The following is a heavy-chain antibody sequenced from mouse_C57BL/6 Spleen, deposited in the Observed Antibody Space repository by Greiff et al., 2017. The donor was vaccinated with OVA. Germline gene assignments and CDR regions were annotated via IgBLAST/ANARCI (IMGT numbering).Heavy chain of an antibody. CDR1: GFTFSDYG. CDR3: ARGLRRQDWYFDV. J-gene: IGHJ1*03. V-gene: IGHV5-17*01. Sequence: EVKLMESGGGLVKPGGSLKLSCAASGFTFSDYGMHWVRQAPEKGLEWVAYISSGSSTIYYAATVQGRFTISRDNAKNTLFLQMTSLRSEDTAMYYCARGLRRQDWYFDVWGTGTTVTVSS. D-gene: IGHD2-2*01. CDR2: ISSGSSTI.